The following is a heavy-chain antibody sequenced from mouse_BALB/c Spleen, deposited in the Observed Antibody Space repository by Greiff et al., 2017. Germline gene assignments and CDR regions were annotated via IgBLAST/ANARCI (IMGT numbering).Heavy chain of an antibody. CDR1: GFTFSSFG. CDR3: ARSPLGWYFDV. V-gene: IGHV5-17*02. J-gene: IGHJ1*01. Sequence: EVQVVESGGGLVQPGGSRKLSCAASGFTFSSFGMHWVRQAPEKGLEWVAYISSGSSTIYYADTVKGRFTISRDNPKNTLFLQMTSLRSEDTAMYYCARSPLGWYFDVWGAGTTVTVSS. D-gene: IGHD3-3*01. CDR2: ISSGSSTI.